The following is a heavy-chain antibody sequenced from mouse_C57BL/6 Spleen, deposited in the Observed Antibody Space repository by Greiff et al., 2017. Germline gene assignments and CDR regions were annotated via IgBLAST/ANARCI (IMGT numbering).Heavy chain of an antibody. Sequence: QVQLQQSGAELAKPGASVKLSCKASGYTFTSYWMHWVKQRPGQGLEWIGYINPSSGYTKYNQKFKDKATLTADKSSSTAYIQLSSLTYEDSAVWDGERDDNYGGGGYWGQGTTLTGSS. D-gene: IGHD2-1*01. CDR1: GYTFTSYW. V-gene: IGHV1-7*01. CDR2: INPSSGYT. CDR3: ERDDNYGGGGY. J-gene: IGHJ2*01.